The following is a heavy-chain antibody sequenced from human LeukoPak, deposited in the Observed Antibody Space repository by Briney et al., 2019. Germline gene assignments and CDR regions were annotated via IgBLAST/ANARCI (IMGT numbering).Heavy chain of an antibody. V-gene: IGHV1-2*02. D-gene: IGHD1-26*01. CDR1: GYTFSTYG. J-gene: IGHJ4*02. CDR3: ARDRAGEVDS. CDR2: INPNSGGT. Sequence: ASVKVSCKASGYTFSTYGISWVRQAPGQGLDWMGWINPNSGGTDYAQKFQGRVTMTRDTSISTAYMELSRLSSDDTAVYYCARDRAGEVDSWGQGTLVTVSS.